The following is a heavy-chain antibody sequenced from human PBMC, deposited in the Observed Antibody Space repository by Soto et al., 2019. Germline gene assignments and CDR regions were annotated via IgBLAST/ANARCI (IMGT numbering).Heavy chain of an antibody. D-gene: IGHD1-26*01. CDR3: ATVGPEWDTLWAGGDAFDI. CDR2: FDPEDGET. CDR1: GYTLTELS. Sequence: ASVKVSCKVSGYTLTELSMHWVRQAPGKGLEWMGGFDPEDGETIYAQKFQGRVTMTEDTSTDTAYMELSSLRSEDTAVYYCATVGPEWDTLWAGGDAFDIWGQGTMVTVSS. J-gene: IGHJ3*02. V-gene: IGHV1-24*01.